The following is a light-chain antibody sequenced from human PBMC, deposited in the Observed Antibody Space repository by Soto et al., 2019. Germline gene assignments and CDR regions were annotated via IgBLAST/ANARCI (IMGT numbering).Light chain of an antibody. CDR1: QSVTSSY. V-gene: IGKV3-20*01. CDR2: GAS. Sequence: EIVLTQSPGTLSLSPGERATLSCRASQSVTSSYLAWYQQKPGQAPRLLIYGASSRATGIPDRFSGSGSGTDFTLTINRLKPEDFAVYYCQQYGSSPRTFGQGTKLESK. J-gene: IGKJ2*01. CDR3: QQYGSSPRT.